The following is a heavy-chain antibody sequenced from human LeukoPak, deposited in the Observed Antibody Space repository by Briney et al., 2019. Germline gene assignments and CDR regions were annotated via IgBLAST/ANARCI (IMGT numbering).Heavy chain of an antibody. CDR1: GYTFTSYD. D-gene: IGHD6-6*01. J-gene: IGHJ4*02. CDR3: AGAWYSSSSYGY. V-gene: IGHV1-8*01. CDR2: MNPNSGNT. Sequence: ASVKVSCKASGYTFTSYDINWVRQATGQGIEWVGWMNPNSGNTGYAQKFQGCVTMTRITSISTAYMELSSLRSEDTAVYYCAGAWYSSSSYGYWGQGTLVTVSS.